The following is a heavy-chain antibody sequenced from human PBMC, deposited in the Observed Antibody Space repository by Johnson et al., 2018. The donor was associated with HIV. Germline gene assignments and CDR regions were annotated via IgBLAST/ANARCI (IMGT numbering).Heavy chain of an antibody. CDR1: GFTVSNNY. CDR3: ARGGYGEVFDI. V-gene: IGHV3-66*01. Sequence: VQLVESGGGLVQPGGSLRLSCAASGFTVSNNYMNWVRQAPGKGLEWVSGIYSGGNTYYADSVKGRFTISRDNSKNPLYLQMNSLRAEDTAVYYCARGGYGEVFDIWGQGTMVTVSS. D-gene: IGHD4-17*01. CDR2: IYSGGNT. J-gene: IGHJ3*02.